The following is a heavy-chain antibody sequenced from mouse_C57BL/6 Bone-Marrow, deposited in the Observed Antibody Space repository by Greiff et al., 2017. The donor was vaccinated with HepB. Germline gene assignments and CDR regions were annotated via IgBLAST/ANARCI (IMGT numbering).Heavy chain of an antibody. CDR2: IYPRSGNT. J-gene: IGHJ2*01. V-gene: IGHV1-81*01. CDR1: GYTFTSYG. Sequence: QVQLQQSGAELARPGASVKLSCKASGYTFTSYGISWVKQRTGQGLEWIGEIYPRSGNTYYNEKFKGKATLTADKSSSTAYMELRSLTSGDSAVYFCARSSFDYWGQGTTLTVSS. CDR3: ARSSFDY.